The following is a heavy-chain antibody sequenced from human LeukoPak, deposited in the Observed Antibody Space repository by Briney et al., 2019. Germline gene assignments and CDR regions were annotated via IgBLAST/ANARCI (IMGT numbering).Heavy chain of an antibody. CDR2: VSYSGST. Sequence: SETLSLTCTVSGDSISSYYWSWIRQPPGKGLEWIGYVSYSGSTNYNPSLKGRVIISLDRSNNQFSLKLNSVTAADTAVYYCARSRASSTLVAFDCWGQGTLVTVSS. D-gene: IGHD5-12*01. J-gene: IGHJ5*01. V-gene: IGHV4-59*08. CDR3: ARSRASSTLVAFDC. CDR1: GDSISSYY.